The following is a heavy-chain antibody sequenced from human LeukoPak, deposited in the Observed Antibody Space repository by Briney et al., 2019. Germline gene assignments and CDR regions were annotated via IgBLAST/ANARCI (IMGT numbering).Heavy chain of an antibody. J-gene: IGHJ4*02. CDR1: GGSISSYY. Sequence: SETLSLTCTVSGGSISSYYWSWIRQPPGKGLEWIGYIYYSGSTNYNPSLKSRVTISVDTSKNQFSLKLSSVTAADTAVYYCARTIYSSSWPCFDYWGQGTLVTVSS. D-gene: IGHD6-13*01. CDR3: ARTIYSSSWPCFDY. CDR2: IYYSGST. V-gene: IGHV4-59*12.